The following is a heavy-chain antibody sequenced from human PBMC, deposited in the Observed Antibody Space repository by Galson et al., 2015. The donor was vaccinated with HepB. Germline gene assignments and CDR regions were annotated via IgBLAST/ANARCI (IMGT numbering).Heavy chain of an antibody. CDR2: IYYTGST. CDR3: AGLGTVLTRGGFDY. Sequence: LSLTCSVSGGSINSNYYWGWIRQPPGKGLEWIGSIYYTGSTHYNPSLKSRLTISVDTSKNQFSLKLSSVTAADTAFYYCAGLGTVLTRGGFDYWGQGTRVTVSP. J-gene: IGHJ4*02. D-gene: IGHD1-1*01. CDR1: GGSINSNYY. V-gene: IGHV4-39*01.